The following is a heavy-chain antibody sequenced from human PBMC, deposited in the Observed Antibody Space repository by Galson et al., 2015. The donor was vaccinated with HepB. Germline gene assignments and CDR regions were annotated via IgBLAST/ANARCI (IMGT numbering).Heavy chain of an antibody. J-gene: IGHJ4*02. CDR3: TTELRINNGWYPY. Sequence: SGFTFRTFAMYWVRQTPGKGLEWVSLISSDGYTTKYADSVKGRFTISRDNSKNTLYLQMNSLRAEDTGVYYCTTELRINNGWYPYWGQGALVTV. V-gene: IGHV3-23*01. D-gene: IGHD6-19*01. CDR1: GFTFRTFA. CDR2: ISSDGYTT.